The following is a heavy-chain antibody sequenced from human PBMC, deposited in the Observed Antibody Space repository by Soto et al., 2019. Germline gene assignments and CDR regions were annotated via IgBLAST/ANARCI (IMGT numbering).Heavy chain of an antibody. Sequence: EASVKVSCKVSGYTLTELSMHWVRQAPGKGLEWMGGFDPEDGETIYAQKFQGRVTMTEDTSTDTAYMELSSLRSEDTAVYYCATSLLLEWLSYFDYWGQGTLVTVSS. CDR3: ATSLLLEWLSYFDY. CDR2: FDPEDGET. V-gene: IGHV1-24*01. D-gene: IGHD3-3*01. J-gene: IGHJ4*02. CDR1: GYTLTELS.